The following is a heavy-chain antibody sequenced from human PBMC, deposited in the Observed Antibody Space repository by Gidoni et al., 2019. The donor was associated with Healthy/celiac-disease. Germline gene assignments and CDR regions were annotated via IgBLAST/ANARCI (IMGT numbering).Heavy chain of an antibody. CDR3: TTVLYGSGSFFDY. V-gene: IGHV3-15*01. Sequence: EVKLVESGGGVVKPGGSLRISCAASGCTLSTAWMSWVRQAPGKGLEWVGRIKSKTDGGTTDYAAPVTGRFPISRDDSKNTLYLQMNSLKTEDTAVYYCTTVLYGSGSFFDYWGQGTLVTVSS. J-gene: IGHJ4*02. CDR2: IKSKTDGGTT. D-gene: IGHD3-10*01. CDR1: GCTLSTAW.